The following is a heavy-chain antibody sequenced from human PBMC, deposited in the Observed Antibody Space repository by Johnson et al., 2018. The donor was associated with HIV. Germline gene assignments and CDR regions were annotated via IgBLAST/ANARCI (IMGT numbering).Heavy chain of an antibody. D-gene: IGHD5-24*01. J-gene: IGHJ3*01. Sequence: VQLVESGGGVVQPGGSLRLSCAASGFTVSSNYMSWVRQAPGKGLEWVSVIYSGESTYYADSVKDRFTISRDNAKNSLYLQMNNLRVEDTALYYCAKSALERATPLAEVDAFDVWGQGTMVTVSS. CDR2: IYSGEST. V-gene: IGHV3-66*01. CDR3: AKSALERATPLAEVDAFDV. CDR1: GFTVSSNY.